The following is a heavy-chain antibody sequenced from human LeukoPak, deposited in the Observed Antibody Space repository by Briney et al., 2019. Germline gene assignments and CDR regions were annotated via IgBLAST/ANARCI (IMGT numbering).Heavy chain of an antibody. Sequence: GGSLRLSCAASGFTFSGYWMHWVRQAPGKGLVWVSRINSDGSSTNYADSVKGRFTISRDNARNTLYLQMNSLRVEDTAVYYCARGPIIRGVTPSDYWGQGTLVTVSS. V-gene: IGHV3-74*01. CDR1: GFTFSGYW. CDR3: ARGPIIRGVTPSDY. J-gene: IGHJ4*02. CDR2: INSDGSST. D-gene: IGHD4-23*01.